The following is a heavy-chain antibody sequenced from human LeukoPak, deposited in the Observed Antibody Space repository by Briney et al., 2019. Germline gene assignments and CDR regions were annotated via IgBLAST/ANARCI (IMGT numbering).Heavy chain of an antibody. J-gene: IGHJ4*02. V-gene: IGHV4-34*01. CDR1: GGSFSGYY. D-gene: IGHD3-10*01. Sequence: SETLSLTCAVYGGSFSGYYWSWIRQPPGKGLEWIGEINHSGSTNYNPSLKSRVTISVDTSKNQFSLKLSSVTAADTAVYYCASYGSGSYAFDYWGQGTLVTVSS. CDR2: INHSGST. CDR3: ASYGSGSYAFDY.